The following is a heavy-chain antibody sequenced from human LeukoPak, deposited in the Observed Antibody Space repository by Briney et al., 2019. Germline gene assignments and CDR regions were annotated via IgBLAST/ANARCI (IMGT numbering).Heavy chain of an antibody. CDR2: IKSKSDGGTT. Sequence: WVRQAPGKGLEWVGRIKSKSDGGTTDYAAPVKGRFTISRDDSKNTLYLQMNSLKTEDTAVYYCSTESPFFDYWGQGTLVTASS. J-gene: IGHJ4*02. V-gene: IGHV3-15*01. CDR3: STESPFFDY.